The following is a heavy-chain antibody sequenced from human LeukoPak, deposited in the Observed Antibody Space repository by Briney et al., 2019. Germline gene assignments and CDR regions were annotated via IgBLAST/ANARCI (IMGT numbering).Heavy chain of an antibody. Sequence: SVKVSRKASGGTFSSYAISWVRQAPGQGLEWMGRIIPILGIANYAQKFQGRVTITADKSTSTAYMELSSLRSEDTAVYYCARAEYYDSSGYYFPGLGWGQGTLVTVSS. V-gene: IGHV1-69*04. J-gene: IGHJ4*02. CDR3: ARAEYYDSSGYYFPGLG. CDR2: IIPILGIA. D-gene: IGHD3-22*01. CDR1: GGTFSSYA.